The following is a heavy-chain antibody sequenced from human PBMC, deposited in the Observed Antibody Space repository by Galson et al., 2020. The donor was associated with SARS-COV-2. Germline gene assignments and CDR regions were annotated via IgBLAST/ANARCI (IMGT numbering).Heavy chain of an antibody. Sequence: SGPTLVKPTQTLTLTCTFSGFSLTTNGMGVAWIRQPPGKGLEWLGSVYHSGSTYYNPSLKSPVTISIDTSKNQFSLNLTSVTAADTAVYYCARVDRSTRVRGVTFLDYWGQGILVTVSS. CDR2: VYHSGST. D-gene: IGHD3-10*01. CDR1: GFSLTTNGM. CDR3: ARVDRSTRVRGVTFLDY. V-gene: IGHV4-38-2*02. J-gene: IGHJ4*02.